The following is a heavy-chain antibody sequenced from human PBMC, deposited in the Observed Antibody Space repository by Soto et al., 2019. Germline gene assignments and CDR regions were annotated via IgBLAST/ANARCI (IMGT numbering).Heavy chain of an antibody. V-gene: IGHV4-39*01. D-gene: IGHD1-1*01. J-gene: IGHJ4*02. CDR2: IYYSGST. CDR3: ARHGRAGYGNFDY. Sequence: SETLSLTCTVSGCSINSVSYYWGWIRQPPGKGLEWIGSIYYSGSTYYNPSLKSRVTISVDTSKNQFSLQLSSVTAADTAVYYCARHGRAGYGNFDYWGQGTLVTVLL. CDR1: GCSINSVSYY.